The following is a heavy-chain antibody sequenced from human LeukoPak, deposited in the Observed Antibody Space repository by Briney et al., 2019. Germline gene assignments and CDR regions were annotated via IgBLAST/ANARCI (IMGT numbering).Heavy chain of an antibody. Sequence: GGSLRLSCAASGFTFSSYAMHWVRQAPGKGLEWVAVISYDGSNKYYADSVKGRFTISRDNSKNTLYLQMNSLRAEDTAVYYCARVYYDFWSGLRYFDYWGQGTLVTVSS. CDR1: GFTFSSYA. CDR2: ISYDGSNK. CDR3: ARVYYDFWSGLRYFDY. V-gene: IGHV3-30-3*01. J-gene: IGHJ4*02. D-gene: IGHD3-3*01.